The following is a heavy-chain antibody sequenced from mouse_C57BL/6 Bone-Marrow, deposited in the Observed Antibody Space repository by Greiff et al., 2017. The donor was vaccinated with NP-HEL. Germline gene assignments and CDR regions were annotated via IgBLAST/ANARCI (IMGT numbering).Heavy chain of an antibody. CDR3: AGRSIDYYGSSLFAY. CDR1: GYTFTSYG. V-gene: IGHV1-81*01. Sequence: QVQLQQSGAELARPGASVKLSCKASGYTFTSYGISWVKQRTGQGLEWIGEIYPRSGNTYYNEKFKGKATLTADKSSSTAYMELRSLTSEDSAVYFCAGRSIDYYGSSLFAYWGQGTLVTVSA. CDR2: IYPRSGNT. J-gene: IGHJ3*01. D-gene: IGHD1-1*01.